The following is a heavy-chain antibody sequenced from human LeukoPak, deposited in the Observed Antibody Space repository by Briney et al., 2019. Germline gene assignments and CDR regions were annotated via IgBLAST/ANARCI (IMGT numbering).Heavy chain of an antibody. Sequence: GGSLRLSCAASGFTFSDYGMHWVRQAPGKGLEWVAFLRSDGSNKYYADSVKGRFTISRDNAKNSLYLQMNSLRAEDTAVYYCARDHFITMVRGVNYYYYYMDVWGKGTTVTISS. D-gene: IGHD3-10*01. V-gene: IGHV3-30*02. CDR1: GFTFSDYG. CDR3: ARDHFITMVRGVNYYYYYMDV. J-gene: IGHJ6*03. CDR2: LRSDGSNK.